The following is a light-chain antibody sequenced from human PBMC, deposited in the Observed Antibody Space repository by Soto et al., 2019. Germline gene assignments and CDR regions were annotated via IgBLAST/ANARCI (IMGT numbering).Light chain of an antibody. J-gene: IGLJ1*01. CDR2: EVS. V-gene: IGLV2-14*01. CDR1: SSDVGGYNY. CDR3: TSYTSSSTLDV. Sequence: ALTQPASVSGSPGQSITISCTGTSSDVGGYNYVSWYQQHPGKAPKLMIYEVSNRPLGVSNRFSGSKSGNTASLTISGLQAEDEADYYCTSYTSSSTLDVFGTGTRSPS.